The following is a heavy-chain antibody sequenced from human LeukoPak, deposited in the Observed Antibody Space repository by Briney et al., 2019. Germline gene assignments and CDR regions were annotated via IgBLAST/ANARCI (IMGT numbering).Heavy chain of an antibody. J-gene: IGHJ4*02. CDR2: ISYDGSYK. CDR3: ARDRQQLVRHGFDY. CDR1: GFTFSSYA. V-gene: IGHV3-30*04. D-gene: IGHD6-13*01. Sequence: GGSLRLSCAASGFTFSSYAMHWVRQAPGKGLEWVAIISYDGSYKSNADSVKGRFTISRDNSKNTLYLQMNSLRAEDTAVYYCARDRQQLVRHGFDYWGQGTLVTVSS.